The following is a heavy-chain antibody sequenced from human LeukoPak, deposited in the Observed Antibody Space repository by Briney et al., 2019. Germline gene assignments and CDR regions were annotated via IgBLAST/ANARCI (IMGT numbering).Heavy chain of an antibody. D-gene: IGHD5-18*01. CDR2: IDHSGST. V-gene: IGHV4-34*01. CDR1: GGSFSGYY. J-gene: IGHJ4*02. Sequence: SETLSLTCTVSGGSFSGYYWSWIRQPPGKGLEWIGEIDHSGSTKYNPSLKSRVTISVDTSKNQFSLKLSSVTAADTAVYYCAREQYSYGYGDYWGQGTLVTVSS. CDR3: AREQYSYGYGDY.